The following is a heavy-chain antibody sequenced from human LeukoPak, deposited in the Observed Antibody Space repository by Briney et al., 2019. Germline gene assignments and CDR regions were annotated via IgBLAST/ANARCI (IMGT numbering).Heavy chain of an antibody. Sequence: GGSLRLSCAASGFTFSSYAMHWVRQAPGKGLEYVSAISSNGGSTYYANSVKGRFTISRDNSKNTLYLQMGSLRAEDMAVYYCAREGQDIVVVPAAGRGAFDIWGQGTMVTVSS. V-gene: IGHV3-64*01. CDR1: GFTFSSYA. CDR3: AREGQDIVVVPAAGRGAFDI. J-gene: IGHJ3*02. CDR2: ISSNGGST. D-gene: IGHD2-2*01.